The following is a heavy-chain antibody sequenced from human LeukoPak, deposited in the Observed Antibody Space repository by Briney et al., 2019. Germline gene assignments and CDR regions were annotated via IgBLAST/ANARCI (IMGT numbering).Heavy chain of an antibody. Sequence: GGSLRLSCGASGFTFSSYSMNWVRQAPGKGLEWVSYISSSSSTIDYADSVKGRLTISRDNAKNSLYLQMNSLRAEDTAVYYCARVIDYGDYEPDYYYYMDVWGKGTTVTVSS. J-gene: IGHJ6*03. CDR3: ARVIDYGDYEPDYYYYMDV. D-gene: IGHD4-17*01. V-gene: IGHV3-48*01. CDR2: ISSSSSTI. CDR1: GFTFSSYS.